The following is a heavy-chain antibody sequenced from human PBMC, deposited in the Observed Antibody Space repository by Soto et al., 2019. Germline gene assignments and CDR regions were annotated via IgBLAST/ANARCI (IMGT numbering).Heavy chain of an antibody. Sequence: ASVKVSCKSSGGPFSIYAISWVRQAPGHGLEWMGGIIPIFGTANYAQKFQGSVNITADESTSTAYMELSSLRSEDTAVYYCARGLVAAATPRDYYYGMDVWGQGTTVTVSS. CDR2: IIPIFGTA. CDR1: GGPFSIYA. CDR3: ARGLVAAATPRDYYYGMDV. J-gene: IGHJ6*02. D-gene: IGHD6-13*01. V-gene: IGHV1-69*13.